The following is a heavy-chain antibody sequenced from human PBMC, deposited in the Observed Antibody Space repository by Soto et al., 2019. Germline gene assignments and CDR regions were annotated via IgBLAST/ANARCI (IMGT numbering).Heavy chain of an antibody. Sequence: QVQLVESGGRVVQPGGSLRLSCAASGFVFSRYAIHWVRQAPGKGLEWVAVISKDGSVNYYADSVRGRFSISRDKSKNTVYMEMNELRGDDTAIVYCARSRSGAVPDSFVYWGQGTLVTVSS. CDR1: GFVFSRYA. CDR2: ISKDGSVN. CDR3: ARSRSGAVPDSFVY. J-gene: IGHJ1*01. D-gene: IGHD3-3*01. V-gene: IGHV3-30-3*01.